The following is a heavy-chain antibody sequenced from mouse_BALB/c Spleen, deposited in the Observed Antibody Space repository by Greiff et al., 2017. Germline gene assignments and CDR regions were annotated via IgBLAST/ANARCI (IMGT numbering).Heavy chain of an antibody. D-gene: IGHD1-2*01. Sequence: DVKLVESGGGLVQPGGSRKLSCAASGFTFSSFGMHWVRQAPEKGLEWVAYISSGRSTIYYADTVKGRFTISRDNPKNTLFLQMTSLRSEDTAMYYCARSGGLTTANFDYWGQGTTLTVSS. CDR3: ARSGGLTTANFDY. CDR2: ISSGRSTI. J-gene: IGHJ2*01. CDR1: GFTFSSFG. V-gene: IGHV5-17*02.